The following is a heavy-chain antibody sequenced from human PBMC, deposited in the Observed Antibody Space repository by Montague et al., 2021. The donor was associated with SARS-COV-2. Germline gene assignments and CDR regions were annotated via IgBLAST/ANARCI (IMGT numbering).Heavy chain of an antibody. V-gene: IGHV4-59*02. D-gene: IGHD3-3*01. CDR1: GGSVSSYY. CDR3: ARAGGFYDYWSGYSSSAGFFDP. CDR2: IYYGGST. Sequence: SETLSLTCTVSGGSVSSYYWSWIRQSPGKGLQWLGYIYYGGSTDYNPSLKGRVTMSVDTSKNQLSLRLNSVTTADTAVYFCARAGGFYDYWSGYSSSAGFFDPWGQGILVTVSS. J-gene: IGHJ5*02.